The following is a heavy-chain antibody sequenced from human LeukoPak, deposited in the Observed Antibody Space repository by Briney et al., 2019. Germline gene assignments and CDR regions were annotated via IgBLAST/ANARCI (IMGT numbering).Heavy chain of an antibody. J-gene: IGHJ5*02. CDR2: ISYDGNKK. V-gene: IGHV3-30*03. CDR3: ARGLGSTTYYDFWSGYGHNWFDP. CDR1: GFTFSNYG. D-gene: IGHD3-3*01. Sequence: GGSLRLSCAASGFTFSNYGIHWVRQAPGRGLEWVAVISYDGNKKYYADSVKGRFTISRDNSKNTLYLQMNTLRAEDTAVYYCARGLGSTTYYDFWSGYGHNWFDPWGQGTLVTVSS.